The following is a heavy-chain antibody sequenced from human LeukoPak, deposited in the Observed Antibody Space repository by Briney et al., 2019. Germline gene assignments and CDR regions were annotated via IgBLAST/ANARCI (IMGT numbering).Heavy chain of an antibody. CDR3: ARDLAAAGASLDY. Sequence: RASVTVSCKASGYTFTSYYMHWVRQAPGQGLEWMGVINPSGDSTSYAQKFHGRVTMTRDTSTSTVYMELSSLRSEDTAVYYCARDLAAAGASLDYWGQGTLVTVSS. CDR1: GYTFTSYY. D-gene: IGHD6-13*01. CDR2: INPSGDST. J-gene: IGHJ4*02. V-gene: IGHV1-46*01.